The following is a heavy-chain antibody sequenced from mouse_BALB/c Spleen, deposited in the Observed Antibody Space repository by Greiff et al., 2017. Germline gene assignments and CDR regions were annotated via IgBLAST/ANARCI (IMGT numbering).Heavy chain of an antibody. Sequence: EVKLMESGGGLVQPGGSRKLSCAASGFTFSSFGMHWVRQAPEKGLEWVAYISSGSSTIYYADTVKGRFTISRDNPKNTLFLQMTSLRSEDTAMYYCARESYGFSWFAYWGQGTLVTVSA. J-gene: IGHJ3*01. V-gene: IGHV5-17*02. CDR3: ARESYGFSWFAY. CDR2: ISSGSSTI. CDR1: GFTFSSFG. D-gene: IGHD1-2*01.